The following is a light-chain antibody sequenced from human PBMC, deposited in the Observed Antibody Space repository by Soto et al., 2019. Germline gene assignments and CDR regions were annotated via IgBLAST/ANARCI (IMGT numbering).Light chain of an antibody. CDR1: QSISSW. CDR2: DAS. CDR3: QQYNSYSWK. Sequence: DIPMTQSPSTLSASVGDRVTITCRASQSISSWLAWYQQKPGKAPKLLIYDASSLESGVPSRFSGSGSGTEFTLTISSLQPDDFATYYCQQYNSYSWKFGQGTKVEIK. V-gene: IGKV1-5*01. J-gene: IGKJ1*01.